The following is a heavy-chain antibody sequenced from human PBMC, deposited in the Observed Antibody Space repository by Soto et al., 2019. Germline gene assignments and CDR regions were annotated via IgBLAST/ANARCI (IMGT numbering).Heavy chain of an antibody. Sequence: QLQLQESGPGLVKPSETLSLTCTVSGGSISSSSYYWGWIRQPPGKGLEWIGSIYYSGSTYYNPSLKSRVTISVDTSKNQFSLKLSSVTAADTAVYYCATKTGGGWEDGMDVWGQGTTVTDSS. D-gene: IGHD6-19*01. V-gene: IGHV4-39*01. CDR3: ATKTGGGWEDGMDV. CDR2: IYYSGST. CDR1: GGSISSSSYY. J-gene: IGHJ6*02.